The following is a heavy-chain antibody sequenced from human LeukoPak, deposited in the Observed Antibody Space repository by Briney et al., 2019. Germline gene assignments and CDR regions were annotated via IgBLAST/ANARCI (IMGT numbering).Heavy chain of an antibody. CDR3: ARQGGTYFDY. J-gene: IGHJ4*02. Sequence: GESLKISCKGSGYSFTTYWIAWVRQMPGKGLEWMGIIYPGDSDTTYSPSFHGQVAISADKSISTAYLQWSSLKASDTAMYYCARQGGTYFDYWGQGTLVTVSS. D-gene: IGHD1-1*01. CDR2: IYPGDSDT. V-gene: IGHV5-51*01. CDR1: GYSFTTYW.